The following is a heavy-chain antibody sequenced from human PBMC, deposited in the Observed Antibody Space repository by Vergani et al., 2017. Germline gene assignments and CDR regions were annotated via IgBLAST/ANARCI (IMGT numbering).Heavy chain of an antibody. Sequence: QVQLHESGPGLVKPSETLSLICSVSGVSIQSGSFYLTWIRPTAETKLEWMGRVYPSGTTHYNPSLNGRVTIFVDKSKNLLSLRLNSVTAADTAVYYCARGETRTDWFDPWGQGTLVTVSS. J-gene: IGHJ5*02. CDR2: VYPSGTT. CDR3: ARGETRTDWFDP. V-gene: IGHV4-61*02. CDR1: GVSIQSGSFY. D-gene: IGHD3/OR15-3a*01.